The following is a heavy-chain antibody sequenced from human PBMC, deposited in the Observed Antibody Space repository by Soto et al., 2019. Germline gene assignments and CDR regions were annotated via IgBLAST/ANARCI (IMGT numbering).Heavy chain of an antibody. CDR1: GYTFTSYG. CDR2: ISAYNGNT. V-gene: IGHV1-18*01. D-gene: IGHD6-13*01. J-gene: IGHJ6*02. CDR3: ARIAAAGTPRPYYYYGMDV. Sequence: ASVKVSCKASGYTFTSYGISWVRQAPGQGLEWMGWISAYNGNTNYAQKLQGRVTMTTDTSTSTAYMELRSLRSDDTAVYYCARIAAAGTPRPYYYYGMDVWGQGTTVTVSS.